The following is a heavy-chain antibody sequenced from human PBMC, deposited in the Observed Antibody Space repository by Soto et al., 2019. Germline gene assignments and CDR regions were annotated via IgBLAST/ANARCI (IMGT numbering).Heavy chain of an antibody. Sequence: ASVKVSCTASGYTFTSYYMHWVRQAPGQGLEWMGIINPSGGSTSYAQKFQGRVTMTRDTSTSTVYMELSSLRSEDTAVYYCAREYFSPHFFSGWGADTIRYFQHWGQGTLVTVSS. CDR2: INPSGGST. J-gene: IGHJ1*01. CDR3: AREYFSPHFFSGWGADTIRYFQH. V-gene: IGHV1-46*03. CDR1: GYTFTSYY. D-gene: IGHD6-19*01.